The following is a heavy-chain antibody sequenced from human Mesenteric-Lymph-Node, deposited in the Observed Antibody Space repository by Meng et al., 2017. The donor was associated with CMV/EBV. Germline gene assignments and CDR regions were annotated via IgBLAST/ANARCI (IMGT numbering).Heavy chain of an antibody. CDR1: GYSFSSYG. CDR3: ARAQFGGDAFDI. V-gene: IGHV1-8*01. D-gene: IGHD3-10*01. CDR2: MNPNSGNT. Sequence: ASVKVSCKASGYSFSSYGITWVRQATGQGLEWMGWMNPNSGNTGYAQKFQGRVTMTRNTSISTAYMELSSLRSEDTAVYYCARAQFGGDAFDIWGQGTMVTVSS. J-gene: IGHJ3*02.